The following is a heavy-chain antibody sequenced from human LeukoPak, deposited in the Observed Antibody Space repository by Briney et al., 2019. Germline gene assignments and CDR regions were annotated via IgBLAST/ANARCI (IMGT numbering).Heavy chain of an antibody. V-gene: IGHV4-4*07. Sequence: SETLSLTCTVSNGSVGSNFWTYMRQPAGQGLEWIGRIHTSGTTNYNPSLKSRVAMSVDTSKNQFSLELSSVTAADTAVYYCAREETTRSLRAFDCWGQGTLVTVSS. CDR1: NGSVGSNF. CDR3: AREETTRSLRAFDC. D-gene: IGHD5-12*01. CDR2: IHTSGTT. J-gene: IGHJ4*02.